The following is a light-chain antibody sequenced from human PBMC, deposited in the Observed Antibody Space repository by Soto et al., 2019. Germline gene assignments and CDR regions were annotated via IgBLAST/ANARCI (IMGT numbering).Light chain of an antibody. CDR1: SSNIGNFY. V-gene: IGLV1-47*01. Sequence: QSVLTQPPSASGTPGQRVTISCSGSSSNIGNFYVYWYQQLPGTAPKLLIYKNNQRPLGVPDRFSGSKSGTSASLAISGLRSEDEADYYCAAWDDSLSGPGVFGGGTQLTVL. CDR3: AAWDDSLSGPGV. J-gene: IGLJ7*01. CDR2: KNN.